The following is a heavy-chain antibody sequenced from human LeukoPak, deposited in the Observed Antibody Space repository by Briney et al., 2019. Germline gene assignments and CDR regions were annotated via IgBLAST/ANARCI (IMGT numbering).Heavy chain of an antibody. CDR3: ARIGVYSGYDDFDY. Sequence: ASVKVFCKASGGTFTGYYMHWVRQAPGRGLEWMGWINPNSGGTNYAQKFQGRVTMTRDTSINTAYMELSRLRSDDTAVYYCARIGVYSGYDDFDYWGQGTLVTVSS. CDR1: GGTFTGYY. J-gene: IGHJ4*02. V-gene: IGHV1-2*02. D-gene: IGHD5-12*01. CDR2: INPNSGGT.